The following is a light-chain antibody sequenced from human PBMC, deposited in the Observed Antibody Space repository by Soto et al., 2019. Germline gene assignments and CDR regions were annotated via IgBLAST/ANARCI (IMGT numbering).Light chain of an antibody. Sequence: QAVVTQPPSASGSPGQSVTISCTGTSGDVGRYNYVSWYQQHPRKAPKLLIYEVSKRPSGVPDRFSGSKSGNTASLTVSGLQAEDEAHYYCSSYPGSNTWVFGGGTKLTVL. CDR3: SSYPGSNTWV. CDR1: SGDVGRYNY. J-gene: IGLJ3*02. V-gene: IGLV2-8*01. CDR2: EVS.